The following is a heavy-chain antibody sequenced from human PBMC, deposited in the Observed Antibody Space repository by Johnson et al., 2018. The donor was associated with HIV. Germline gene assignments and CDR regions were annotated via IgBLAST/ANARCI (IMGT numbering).Heavy chain of an antibody. V-gene: IGHV3-30*18. D-gene: IGHD1-14*01. CDR3: AKFRTSGTGDAFDI. J-gene: IGHJ3*02. CDR2: VSYDGSKT. CDR1: GFTFSSYA. Sequence: QMQLVESGGGVVQPGRSLSLSCAASGFTFSSYAMNWVRQAPGKGLEWVAIVSYDGSKTYYPDSVKGRFTISRDNSKNTLYLKMYSLRAEDTAWYYCAKFRTSGTGDAFDIWGQGTMVTVSS.